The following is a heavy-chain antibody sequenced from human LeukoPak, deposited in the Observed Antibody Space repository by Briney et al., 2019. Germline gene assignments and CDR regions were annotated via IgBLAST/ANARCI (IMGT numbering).Heavy chain of an antibody. CDR2: IWYDGSNK. J-gene: IGHJ4*02. Sequence: GGSLRLSCAASGFTLSSYGMHWVRQAPGKGLERVAVIWYDGSNKYYADSVKGRFTISRDNSKNTLYLQMNSLRAEDTAVYYCVRSTVTTFSVGYWGQGTLVTVSS. V-gene: IGHV3-33*01. CDR1: GFTLSSYG. D-gene: IGHD4-17*01. CDR3: VRSTVTTFSVGY.